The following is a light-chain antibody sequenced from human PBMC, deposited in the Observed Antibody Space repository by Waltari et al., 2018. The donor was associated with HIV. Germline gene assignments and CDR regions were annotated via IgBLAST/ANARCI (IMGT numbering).Light chain of an antibody. CDR2: EVS. CDR3: SSYTSSSTGV. V-gene: IGLV2-14*01. CDR1: SSDVGGYNY. Sequence: QSALTQPASVSGSPGQSITISCTGTSSDVGGYNYVSWYQQHPGKAPKRMINEVSNRPSGVSNRFSGSKSGNTASLTIAGLQAEDEADYYCSSYTSSSTGVFGGGTKLTVL. J-gene: IGLJ2*01.